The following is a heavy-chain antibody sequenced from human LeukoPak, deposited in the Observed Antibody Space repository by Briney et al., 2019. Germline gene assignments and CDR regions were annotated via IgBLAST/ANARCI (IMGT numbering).Heavy chain of an antibody. CDR3: ARGLGASTSCYVDY. CDR1: GFTFSSYW. CDR2: IKQDGSEK. V-gene: IGHV3-7*01. J-gene: IGHJ4*02. D-gene: IGHD2-2*01. Sequence: GGSPRLSCAASGFTFSSYWMSWVRQAPGKGLEWVANIKQDGSEKYYVDSVKGRFTISRDNAKNSLYLQMNSLRAEDTAVYYCARGLGASTSCYVDYWGQGTLVTVSS.